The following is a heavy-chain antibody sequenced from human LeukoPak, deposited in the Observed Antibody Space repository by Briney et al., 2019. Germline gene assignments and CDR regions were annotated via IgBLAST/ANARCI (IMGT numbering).Heavy chain of an antibody. D-gene: IGHD7-27*01. CDR2: ISSGSRTI. CDR3: ARESITGDRDFDY. J-gene: IGHJ4*02. Sequence: PAGSLRLSCAASGLSFSSYSMNWVRQAPGGGLEWISYISSGSRTIFYADYVKGRLTISRDNAKNSLYPLMNSLRADVTAVYYCARESITGDRDFDYWGQGTLRTVSS. V-gene: IGHV3-48*01. CDR1: GLSFSSYS.